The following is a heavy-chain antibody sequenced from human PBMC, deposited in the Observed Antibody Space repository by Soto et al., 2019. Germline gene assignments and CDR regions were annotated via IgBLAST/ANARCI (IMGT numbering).Heavy chain of an antibody. J-gene: IGHJ4*02. CDR3: ARVDGSAPGY. CDR2: IRRTSEYI. D-gene: IGHD3-10*01. Sequence: EVQLVESGGGLVKPGGSLRLSCAASGFTFSSYSMNWVRQAPGKGLEWVSLIRRTSEYIYYADSVKGRFTISRDNAKNSLYLHMNSLRVGDTAVYYCARVDGSAPGYWGQGTLVTVSS. V-gene: IGHV3-21*06. CDR1: GFTFSSYS.